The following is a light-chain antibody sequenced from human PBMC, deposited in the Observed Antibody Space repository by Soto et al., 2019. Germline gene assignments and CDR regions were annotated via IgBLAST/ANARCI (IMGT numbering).Light chain of an antibody. CDR3: ASWDTDVNAV. CDR1: IFDVGDNF. CDR2: DDD. J-gene: IGLJ2*01. Sequence: QSVLTQPPSVSAAPGKKVTISCSGTIFDVGDNFVSWYQHFPGTAPKLLIYDDDGRPSGIPDRFSASKSGTSATLRIARVQPGDEADYYCASWDTDVNAVFGGGTKLTVL. V-gene: IGLV1-51*01.